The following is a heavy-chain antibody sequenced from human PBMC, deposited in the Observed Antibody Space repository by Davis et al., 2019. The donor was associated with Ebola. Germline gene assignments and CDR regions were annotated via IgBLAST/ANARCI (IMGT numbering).Heavy chain of an antibody. D-gene: IGHD4-23*01. CDR1: GDSISGGGCY. CDR3: ARDSSYGGVIDY. CDR2: IYYSGST. J-gene: IGHJ4*02. Sequence: SETLSLTCTVSGDSISGGGCYWSWIRQHPGKGLEWIGYIYYSGSTYYNPSLRSRITISVDTSKNQFSLKLRSVTAADTAVYYCARDSSYGGVIDYWGQGTLVTVSS. V-gene: IGHV4-31*03.